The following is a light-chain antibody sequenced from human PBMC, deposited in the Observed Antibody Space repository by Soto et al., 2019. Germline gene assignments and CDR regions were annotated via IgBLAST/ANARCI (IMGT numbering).Light chain of an antibody. CDR2: AAS. J-gene: IGKJ5*01. Sequence: DIQMTQSPSTLSASVGDRVTITCRASQSIITYLNWYQQKPGKAPNLLMYAASTLQSGVPSRFSGGESGTEYTLTISSLQPEDSATYYCQQLYIFPLTFGQGTRLEIK. CDR3: QQLYIFPLT. V-gene: IGKV1-9*01. CDR1: QSIITY.